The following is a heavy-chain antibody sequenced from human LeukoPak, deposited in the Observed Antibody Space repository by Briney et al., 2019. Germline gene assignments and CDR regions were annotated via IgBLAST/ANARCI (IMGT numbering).Heavy chain of an antibody. CDR1: GYTFTSYG. CDR3: ARDLGAAAGTVFYYYYGMDV. CDR2: ISAYNGNT. V-gene: IGHV1-18*01. J-gene: IGHJ6*02. D-gene: IGHD6-13*01. Sequence: GASVKVSCKASGYTFTSYGISWVRQAPGQGLEWMGWISAYNGNTNYAQKLQGRVTMTTDTSTSTAYMELRSLRSDDTAVYYCARDLGAAAGTVFYYYYGMDVWGQGTTVTVSS.